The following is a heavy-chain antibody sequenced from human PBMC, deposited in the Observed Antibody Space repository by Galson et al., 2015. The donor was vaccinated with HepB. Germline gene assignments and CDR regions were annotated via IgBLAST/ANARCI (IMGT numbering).Heavy chain of an antibody. D-gene: IGHD3-22*01. CDR2: IDPSDSYT. Sequence: SGAEVKKPGESLRISCKGSGYSFTSYWIGWVRQMPGKGLEWMGRIDPSDSYTNYSPSFQGHVTISADKSISTADLQWSSLKASDTAMYYCARRSTYYYDSSGLEVDYWGPGTLVAVSS. V-gene: IGHV5-10-1*01. J-gene: IGHJ4*02. CDR1: GYSFTSYW. CDR3: ARRSTYYYDSSGLEVDY.